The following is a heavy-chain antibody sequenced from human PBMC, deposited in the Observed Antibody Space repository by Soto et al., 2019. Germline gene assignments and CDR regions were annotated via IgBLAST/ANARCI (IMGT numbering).Heavy chain of an antibody. J-gene: IGHJ4*02. CDR1: GGSISSYY. D-gene: IGHD1-26*01. CDR3: ARFKVTGYSGYFDY. Sequence: SETLSLTCTVSGGSISSYYWGWIRQPPGKGLEWVGYIYYSGSTNYNPSLKSRVTISVDTSKNQFSLKLSSVTAADTAVYYCARFKVTGYSGYFDYWGQGTLVTVSS. CDR2: IYYSGST. V-gene: IGHV4-59*08.